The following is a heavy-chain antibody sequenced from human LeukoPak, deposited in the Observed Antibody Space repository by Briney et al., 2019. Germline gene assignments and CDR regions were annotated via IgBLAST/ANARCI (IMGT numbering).Heavy chain of an antibody. CDR3: ARPISGYYYAFDY. Sequence: GASVKVSCKASGYTFTSYDINWVRQATGQGLEWMGWMNPNSGNTGFAQKFQGRVTMTRNTSISTAYMELSSLRSEDTAVYYCARPISGYYYAFDYWGQGTLVTVSS. V-gene: IGHV1-8*01. J-gene: IGHJ4*02. CDR2: MNPNSGNT. CDR1: GYTFTSYD. D-gene: IGHD3-22*01.